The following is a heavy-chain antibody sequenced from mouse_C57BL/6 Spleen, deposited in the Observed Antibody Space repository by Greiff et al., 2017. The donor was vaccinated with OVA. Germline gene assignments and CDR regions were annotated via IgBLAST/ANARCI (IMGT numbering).Heavy chain of an antibody. CDR2: INPNNGGT. CDR3: YRSYFGIRYFGY. CDR1: GYTFTDYY. Sequence: VQLQQSGPELVKPGASVKISCTASGYTFTDYYMNWVKQSHGKSLEWIGDINPNNGGTSYNQKFKGKATLTVDKSSSTAYMELRSLTSEDSAVYYCYRSYFGIRYFGYWGQGTTLTVSS. D-gene: IGHD1-1*01. J-gene: IGHJ2*01. V-gene: IGHV1-26*01.